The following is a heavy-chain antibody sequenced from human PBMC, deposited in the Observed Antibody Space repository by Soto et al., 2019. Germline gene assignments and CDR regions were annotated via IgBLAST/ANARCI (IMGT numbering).Heavy chain of an antibody. CDR1: AFTFNTYG. D-gene: IGHD6-19*01. Sequence: PGGSLRLSCAASAFTFNTYGVSGGRQAPGKGLEWVSTVTITGGSAYYADSVQGRFSISRDRSNYTVSLLLSSLRVDDTAIYYCAKQSSPEGWFDPWGQGTLVTVSS. CDR2: VTITGGSA. CDR3: AKQSSPEGWFDP. J-gene: IGHJ5*02. V-gene: IGHV3-23*01.